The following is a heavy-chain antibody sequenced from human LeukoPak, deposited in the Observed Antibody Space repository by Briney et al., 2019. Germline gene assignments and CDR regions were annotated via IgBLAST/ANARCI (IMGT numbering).Heavy chain of an antibody. V-gene: IGHV3-9*01. D-gene: IGHD4-17*01. CDR2: ISWNSGSI. CDR1: GFTFDDYA. Sequence: PGRSLRLSCAASGFTFDDYAMHWVRQAPGKGLEWVSGISWNSGSIGYADSVKGRFTISRDNSKNTLYLQMNSLRAEDTAVYYCAKDLYGDYTGGGVDYWGQGTLVTVSS. CDR3: AKDLYGDYTGGGVDY. J-gene: IGHJ4*02.